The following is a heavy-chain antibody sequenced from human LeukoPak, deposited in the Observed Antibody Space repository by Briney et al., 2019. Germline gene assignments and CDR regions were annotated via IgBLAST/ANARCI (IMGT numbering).Heavy chain of an antibody. CDR2: IYYSGST. D-gene: IGHD3-10*01. CDR3: ASSYYYGSGLKD. Sequence: PSETLSLTCTVSGGSISSYYWSWIRQPPGKGLEWIGYIYYSGSTNYNPSLKSRVTISVDTSKNQFSLKLSSVTAADTAVYYCASSYYYGSGLKDWGQGTLVTVSS. CDR1: GGSISSYY. J-gene: IGHJ4*02. V-gene: IGHV4-59*01.